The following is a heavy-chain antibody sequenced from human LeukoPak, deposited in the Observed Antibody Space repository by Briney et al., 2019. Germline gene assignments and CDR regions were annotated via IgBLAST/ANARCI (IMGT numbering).Heavy chain of an antibody. Sequence: GGSLRLSCAASGFTFSSYAMSWVRQAPGKGLEWVSAISGSGGSTYYADSVKGRFTISRDNSKNTLFLQMNSLRAEDTAVYYCARGGYSSSWYHFDYWAREPWSPSPQ. CDR2: ISGSGGST. D-gene: IGHD6-13*01. J-gene: IGHJ4*02. CDR1: GFTFSSYA. CDR3: ARGGYSSSWYHFDY. V-gene: IGHV3-23*01.